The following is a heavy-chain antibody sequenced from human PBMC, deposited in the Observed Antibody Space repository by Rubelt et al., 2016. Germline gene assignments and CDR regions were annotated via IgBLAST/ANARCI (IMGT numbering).Heavy chain of an antibody. Sequence: QVQLVQSGAEVKKPGASVKVSCKASGYTFTGYYMHWVRQAPGQGLEWVGRINPNSGGTNYAQKFQGRVTMTRDRSITTAYMELSRLRSDDTAVFYCARESSSGWYIDYWGQGTLVTVSS. CDR2: INPNSGGT. CDR1: GYTFTGYY. V-gene: IGHV1-2*06. J-gene: IGHJ4*02. CDR3: ARESSSGWYIDY. D-gene: IGHD6-19*01.